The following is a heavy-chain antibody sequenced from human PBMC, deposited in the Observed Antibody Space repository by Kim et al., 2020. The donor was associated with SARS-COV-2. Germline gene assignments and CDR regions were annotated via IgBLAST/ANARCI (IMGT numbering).Heavy chain of an antibody. CDR3: ARHGRFSGASATTNWFDP. CDR2: IHYSGNT. V-gene: IGHV4-39*01. Sequence: SETLSLTCSVSGGSITSTNYYWGWIRQPPGKGLEWIGTIHYSGNTNYNPSLKTRVTISVDTSKNQFSLKMSSVTAADTALYYCARHGRFSGASATTNWFDPWGQGTLVTVSS. D-gene: IGHD1-26*01. CDR1: GGSITSTNYY. J-gene: IGHJ5*02.